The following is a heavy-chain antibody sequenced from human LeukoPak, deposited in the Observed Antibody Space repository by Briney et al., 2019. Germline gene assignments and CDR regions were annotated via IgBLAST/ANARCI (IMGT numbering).Heavy chain of an antibody. Sequence: PSETLSLTCAVYGGSFSGYYWSWIRQPPGKGLEWIGEINHSGSTNYNPSLKSRVTISVDTSKNQFSLKLSSVTAADTAVYYCARGSIFYSVQVAGSYAFDPWGQGTLVTVSS. D-gene: IGHD3-16*01. V-gene: IGHV4-34*01. CDR3: ARGSIFYSVQVAGSYAFDP. CDR1: GGSFSGYY. CDR2: INHSGST. J-gene: IGHJ5*02.